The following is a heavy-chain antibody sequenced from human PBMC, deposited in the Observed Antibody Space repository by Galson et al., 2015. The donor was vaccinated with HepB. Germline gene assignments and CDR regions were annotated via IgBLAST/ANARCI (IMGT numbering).Heavy chain of an antibody. D-gene: IGHD4-17*01. J-gene: IGHJ5*02. CDR1: GATFSRIS. CDR3: ARDIGDYGGPNWFDP. V-gene: IGHV1-69*13. Sequence: SVKVSCKASGATFSRISISWVRQAPGQGLEWMGGIIPYFATTNYAQKFQGRVTMTADESTSTVYMDLSSLRSEDTAIYYCARDIGDYGGPNWFDPWGQGTLVTVSS. CDR2: IIPYFATT.